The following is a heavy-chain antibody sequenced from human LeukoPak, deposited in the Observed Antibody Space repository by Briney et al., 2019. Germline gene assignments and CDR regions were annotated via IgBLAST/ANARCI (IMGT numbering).Heavy chain of an antibody. Sequence: GGSLRLSCAASGFTFDDYAMSWVRQAPGKGLEWVSAISGSGGSTYYADSVKGRFTISRDNSKNTLYLQMNSLRAEDTAVYYCAKSQFSSSWYTYFDYWGQGTLVTVSS. V-gene: IGHV3-23*01. J-gene: IGHJ4*02. CDR2: ISGSGGST. CDR1: GFTFDDYA. CDR3: AKSQFSSSWYTYFDY. D-gene: IGHD6-13*01.